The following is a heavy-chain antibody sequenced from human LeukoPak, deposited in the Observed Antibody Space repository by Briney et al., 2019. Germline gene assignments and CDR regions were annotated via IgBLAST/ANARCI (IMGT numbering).Heavy chain of an antibody. CDR2: IYYSGST. CDR1: GGSISSSSYY. D-gene: IGHD4-23*01. CDR3: ARDARYGGNGHVDY. Sequence: SETLSLTCTVSGGSISSSSYYWSCIRQPPGKGLECIGYIYYSGSTNYNPSLKSRVTISVDTSKNQFSLKLSSVTAADTAVYYCARDARYGGNGHVDYWGQGTLVTVSS. V-gene: IGHV4-61*01. J-gene: IGHJ4*02.